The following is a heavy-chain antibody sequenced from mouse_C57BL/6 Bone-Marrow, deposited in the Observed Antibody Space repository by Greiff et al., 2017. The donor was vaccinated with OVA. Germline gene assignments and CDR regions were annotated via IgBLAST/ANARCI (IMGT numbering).Heavy chain of an antibody. D-gene: IGHD1-1*01. CDR3: AREVYGSSYYYFDY. J-gene: IGHJ2*01. CDR2: IDPSDSYT. CDR1: GYTFTSYW. V-gene: IGHV1-69*01. Sequence: QVQLQQPGAELVMPGASVKLSCKASGYTFTSYWMHWVKQRPGHGLEWVGEIDPSDSYTNYNQKFTGKSTLTVDKSSSTAYMQLSSLTSEDSAVYYCAREVYGSSYYYFDYWGQGTTLTVSS.